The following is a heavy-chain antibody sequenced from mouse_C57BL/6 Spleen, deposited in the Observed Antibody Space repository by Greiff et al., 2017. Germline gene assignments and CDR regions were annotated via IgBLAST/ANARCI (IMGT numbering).Heavy chain of an antibody. V-gene: IGHV1-55*01. CDR1: GYTFTSYW. J-gene: IGHJ2*01. CDR3: ARRGIGSSLDY. CDR2: IYPGSGST. D-gene: IGHD1-1*01. Sequence: QVQLKQPGAELVKPGASVKMSCKASGYTFTSYWITWVKQRPGQGLEWIGDIYPGSGSTNYNEKFKSKATLTVDTSSSTAYMQLSSLTSEDSAVYYCARRGIGSSLDYWGQGTTLTVSS.